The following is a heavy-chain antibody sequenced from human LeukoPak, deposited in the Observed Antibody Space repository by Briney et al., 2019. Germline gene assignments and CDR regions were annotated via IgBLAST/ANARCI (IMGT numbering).Heavy chain of an antibody. CDR2: INPNSGGT. J-gene: IGHJ4*02. CDR3: ARSLPNSSSWYGDY. CDR1: GYTFTDYY. V-gene: IGHV1-2*02. Sequence: ASVKVSCKASGYTFTDYYMHWVRQAPGQGLEWMGWINPNSGGTNYAQKFQGRVTMTRDTSISTAYMELSRLRSDDTAVYYCARSLPNSSSWYGDYWGQGTLVTVSS. D-gene: IGHD6-13*01.